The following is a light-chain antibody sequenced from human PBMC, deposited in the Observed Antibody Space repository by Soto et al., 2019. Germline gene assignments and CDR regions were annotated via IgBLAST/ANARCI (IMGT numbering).Light chain of an antibody. V-gene: IGKV3-15*01. J-gene: IGKJ4*01. Sequence: EIVLTQSPATLSVSPGERATLSCRASQSVGNNFAWYQQKPGQAPRLLIFATSTSANGVPAMISRSGSGTQFTLSASSLQSEDFAVYYCQQYGDWPLTFGGGAKVEIE. CDR3: QQYGDWPLT. CDR2: ATS. CDR1: QSVGNN.